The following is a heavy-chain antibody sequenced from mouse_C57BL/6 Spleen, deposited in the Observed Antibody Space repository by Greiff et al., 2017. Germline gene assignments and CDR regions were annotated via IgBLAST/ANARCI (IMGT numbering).Heavy chain of an antibody. CDR3: AGQWDYDEYAMDY. Sequence: EVMLMESGGGLVKPGGSLKLSCAASGFTFSSYTMSWVRQTPEKRLEWVATISGGGGNLYSPDTVKGRFTISRDHAKNTLYLQMSSLRSEDTILYYGAGQWDYDEYAMDYWGQGTSVTVSA. CDR2: ISGGGGNL. J-gene: IGHJ4*01. D-gene: IGHD2-4*01. CDR1: GFTFSSYT. V-gene: IGHV5-9*01.